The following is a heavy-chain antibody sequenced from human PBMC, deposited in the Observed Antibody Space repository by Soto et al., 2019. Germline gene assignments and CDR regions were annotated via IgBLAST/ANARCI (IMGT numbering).Heavy chain of an antibody. CDR2: IWNDGSNK. Sequence: QVQLVESGGGVVQPGRSLKLSCAASGFIFGRFGMHWVRQPPGKGLEWVAVIWNDGSNKLYADSVQGRFTISRDNSKNTLYLEMDSLRAEDTAVYYCARDHESGFADSVPAGFDNWGQGTLVSVSS. J-gene: IGHJ4*02. CDR1: GFIFGRFG. D-gene: IGHD3-3*01. CDR3: ARDHESGFADSVPAGFDN. V-gene: IGHV3-33*01.